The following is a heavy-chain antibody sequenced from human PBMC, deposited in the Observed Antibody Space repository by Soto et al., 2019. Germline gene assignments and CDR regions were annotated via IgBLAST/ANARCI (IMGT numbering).Heavy chain of an antibody. Sequence: QVQLQVSGPGLVKPSGTLSLTCAVSGGSISSTKWWTWVRQPPGKGLEWIAKISHSEGSNYNPSLKSRVAMSLDNSKNQFSLRLSSVTAADTAVYYCATQTISYTWDVWGQGTTVTVS. CDR2: ISHSEGS. CDR1: GGSISSTKW. V-gene: IGHV4-4*02. D-gene: IGHD4-4*01. CDR3: ATQTISYTWDV. J-gene: IGHJ6*02.